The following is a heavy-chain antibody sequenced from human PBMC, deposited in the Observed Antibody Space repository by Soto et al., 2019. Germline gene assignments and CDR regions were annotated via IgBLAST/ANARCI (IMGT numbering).Heavy chain of an antibody. J-gene: IGHJ6*03. D-gene: IGHD3-10*01. CDR3: ARGRHYGSGSYYPGRYYHYYMDV. CDR2: INHSGST. Sequence: SETLSLTCAVYGGSFRGYYWSWIRQPQGKGLEWIGEINHSGSTNYNPSLKSRVTISVDTSKNQFSLKLSSVTAADTAVYYCARGRHYGSGSYYPGRYYHYYMDVWGKGTTVTVS. CDR1: GGSFRGYY. V-gene: IGHV4-34*01.